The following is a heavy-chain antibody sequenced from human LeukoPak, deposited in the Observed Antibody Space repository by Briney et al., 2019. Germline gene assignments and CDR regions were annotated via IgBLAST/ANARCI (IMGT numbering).Heavy chain of an antibody. D-gene: IGHD3-3*01. CDR2: INHSGST. Sequence: SETLSLTCAVYGGSFSGYYWSWIRQPPGKGLEWIGEINHSGSTNYNPSLKSRVTISVDTSKNQFSLKLSSVTAADTAVYYCARLLYDFWSGYSFDCWGQGTLVTVSS. CDR3: ARLLYDFWSGYSFDC. J-gene: IGHJ4*02. V-gene: IGHV4-34*01. CDR1: GGSFSGYY.